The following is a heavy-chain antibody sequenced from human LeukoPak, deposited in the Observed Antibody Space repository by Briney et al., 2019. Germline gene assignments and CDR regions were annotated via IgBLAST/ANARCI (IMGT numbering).Heavy chain of an antibody. J-gene: IGHJ3*01. D-gene: IGHD2-15*01. CDR3: ARAGYCGDGGCRGGSAFDV. V-gene: IGHV1-18*01. Sequence: ASVKASCKTSGYTFTNYDIYWVRQAPGQGLECMGWISGYTGDTKYAQILQGRFTVTTDTSTSTAYMELRSLTYDDTAVYYCARAGYCGDGGCRGGSAFDVWGRGTMVTVSS. CDR2: ISGYTGDT. CDR1: GYTFTNYD.